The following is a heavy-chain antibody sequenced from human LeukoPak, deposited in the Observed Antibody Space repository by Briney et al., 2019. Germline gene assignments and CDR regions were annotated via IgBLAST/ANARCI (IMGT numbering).Heavy chain of an antibody. D-gene: IGHD4-17*01. J-gene: IGHJ6*03. CDR3: AREGVTTTYYYYSYMDV. Sequence: PSETLFLTCAVYGGSFSCYYWSWIRQPAGKGLEWIGRIYTSGSTNYNPSLKSRVTMSVDTSKNQFSLKLSSVTAADTAVYYCAREGVTTTYYYYSYMDVWGKGTTVTISS. CDR2: IYTSGST. CDR1: GGSFSCYY. V-gene: IGHV4-4*07.